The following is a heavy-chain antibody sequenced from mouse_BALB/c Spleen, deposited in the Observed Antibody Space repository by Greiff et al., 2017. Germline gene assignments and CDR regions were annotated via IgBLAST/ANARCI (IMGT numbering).Heavy chain of an antibody. CDR1: GFTIKGYY. J-gene: IGHJ2*02. V-gene: IGHV14-4*02. D-gene: IGHD1-1*01. CDR2: IDPENGDA. CDR3: NAGGVEGLDY. Sequence: EVQLQESGAELVRSGASVKLSCTASGFTIKGYYMHWVKQRPEQGLEWIGWIDPENGDADYAPKFQGKATMTADTSSNTAYLKLSSLTYEDTADYCGNAGGVEGLDYWGQGTSLTVSS.